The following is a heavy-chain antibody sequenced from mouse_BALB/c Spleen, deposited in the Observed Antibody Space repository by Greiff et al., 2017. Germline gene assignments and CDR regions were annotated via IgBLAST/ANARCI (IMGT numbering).Heavy chain of an antibody. D-gene: IGHD2-14*01. CDR1: GYTFSSYW. CDR2: ILPGSGST. J-gene: IGHJ4*01. V-gene: IGHV1-9*01. CDR3: ARCTTGYAMDY. Sequence: QVQLQQSGAELMKPGASVKISCKATGYTFSSYWIEWVKQRPGHGLEWIGEILPGSGSTNYNEKFKGKATFTADTSSNTAYMQLSSLTSEDSAVYYCARCTTGYAMDYWGQGTTVTVSS.